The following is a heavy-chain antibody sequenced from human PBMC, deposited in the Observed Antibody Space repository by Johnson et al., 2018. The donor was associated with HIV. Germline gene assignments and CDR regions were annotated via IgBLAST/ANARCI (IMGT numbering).Heavy chain of an antibody. V-gene: IGHV3-20*04. J-gene: IGHJ3*02. CDR1: GFTFDDYG. D-gene: IGHD3-22*01. Sequence: MQLVESGGGVVQPGGSLRLSCAASGFTFDDYGMSWVRQAPGKGLEWVSGIDWNSGSIGYADSVKGRFTISRDNAKNSLYLQMNSLRAEDTALYYCARGFSSGYNDAFDIWGQGTVVTVSS. CDR3: ARGFSSGYNDAFDI. CDR2: IDWNSGSI.